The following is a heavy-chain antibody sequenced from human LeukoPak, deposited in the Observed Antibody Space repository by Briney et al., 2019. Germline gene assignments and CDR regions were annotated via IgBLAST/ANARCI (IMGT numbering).Heavy chain of an antibody. V-gene: IGHV1-18*01. J-gene: IGHJ4*02. CDR1: GYTFTSYG. CDR2: ISAYNGNT. D-gene: IGHD3-3*01. Sequence: ASVKVPCKASGYTFTSYGISWVRQAPGQGLEWMGWISAYNGNTNYAQKLQGRVTMTTDTSTSTAYMELRSLRSDDTAVYYCARAVGGLRFLEWFFDYWGQGTLVTVSS. CDR3: ARAVGGLRFLEWFFDY.